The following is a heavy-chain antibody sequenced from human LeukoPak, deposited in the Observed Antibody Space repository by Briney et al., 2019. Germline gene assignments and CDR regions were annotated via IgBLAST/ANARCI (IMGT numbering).Heavy chain of an antibody. CDR1: GFTFSTYV. CDR3: VRGTGY. V-gene: IGHV3-64D*06. J-gene: IGHJ4*02. Sequence: GGSLRLSCSVSGFTFSTYVMHWVRQALGKGLEYVSAISSNGDNTYYADSVKGRFTISRDNSKNTLYLQMSSLRADDTAVYYCVRGTGYWGQGTLVTVSS. CDR2: ISSNGDNT.